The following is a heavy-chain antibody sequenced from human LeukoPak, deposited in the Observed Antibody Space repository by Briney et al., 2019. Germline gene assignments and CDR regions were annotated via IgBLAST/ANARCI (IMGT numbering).Heavy chain of an antibody. CDR3: ARDCSGGSCYGAFDI. CDR1: GASIRSGDYY. V-gene: IGHV4-30-4*01. D-gene: IGHD2-15*01. CDR2: IYDSGST. J-gene: IGHJ3*02. Sequence: SQTLSLTCTVSGASIRSGDYYWSWIRQPPGKGLEWIGYIYDSGSTYYNPSLKSRITISVDTSENRFSLKLSSVTATDTAVYYCARDCSGGSCYGAFDIWGQGTMVTVSS.